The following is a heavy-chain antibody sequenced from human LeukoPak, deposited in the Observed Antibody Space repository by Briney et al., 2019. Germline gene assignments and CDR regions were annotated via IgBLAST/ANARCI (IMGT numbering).Heavy chain of an antibody. J-gene: IGHJ6*02. Sequence: GESLKISCAASGFTFSGSAMHWVRLASGKGLEWVGRIRSKADKYATAYAASVKGRFTISRDDSKNTAYLQMNSLKTEDTAVYYCTKFYYDVLTGFRGMDVWGQGTTVTIS. CDR1: GFTFSGSA. D-gene: IGHD3-9*01. CDR3: TKFYYDVLTGFRGMDV. V-gene: IGHV3-73*01. CDR2: IRSKADKYAT.